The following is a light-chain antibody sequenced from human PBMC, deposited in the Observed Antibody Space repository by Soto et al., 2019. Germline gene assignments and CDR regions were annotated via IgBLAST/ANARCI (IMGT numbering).Light chain of an antibody. CDR1: QSVSSS. CDR2: AAS. V-gene: IGKV1-39*01. J-gene: IGKJ1*01. Sequence: DIQMTQYPSSMYASVGDRVTITCRASQSVSSSLNWYQQKPGKAPKLLIYAASSLQSGVPSRLSGSGSGTDFTLTISSLQPEDFATYYCQQSDRTPPTFGQGTKVDVK. CDR3: QQSDRTPPT.